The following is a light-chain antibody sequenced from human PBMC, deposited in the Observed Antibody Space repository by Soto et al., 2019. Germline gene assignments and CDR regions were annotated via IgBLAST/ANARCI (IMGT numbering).Light chain of an antibody. CDR1: SSDVGDYNY. J-gene: IGLJ1*01. V-gene: IGLV2-14*01. CDR3: SSYTSSSTRV. CDR2: DVS. Sequence: QSALTQPASVSGSPGQSITISCTGTSSDVGDYNYVSWYQQHPGKAPKLMIFDVSNRPSGVSNRCSGSKSGNTASLTISGLQAEDEADYYCSSYTSSSTRVFGTGTKLTVL.